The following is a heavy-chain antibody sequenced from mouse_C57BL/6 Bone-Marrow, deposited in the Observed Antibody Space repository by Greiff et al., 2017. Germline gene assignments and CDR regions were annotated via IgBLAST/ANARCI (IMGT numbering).Heavy chain of an antibody. V-gene: IGHV2-2*01. J-gene: IGHJ3*01. Sequence: VKLVESGPGLVQPSQSLSITCTVSGFSLTSYGVHWVRQSPGKGLEWLGVIWSGGSTDYNAAFISRLSISKDNSKSQVFFKMNSLQADDTAIYYCARKTYYSNCWFAYWGQGTLVTVSA. CDR2: IWSGGST. CDR3: ARKTYYSNCWFAY. D-gene: IGHD2-5*01. CDR1: GFSLTSYG.